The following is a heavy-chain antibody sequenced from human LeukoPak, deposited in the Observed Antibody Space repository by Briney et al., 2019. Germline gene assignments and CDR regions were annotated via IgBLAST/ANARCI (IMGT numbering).Heavy chain of an antibody. J-gene: IGHJ4*02. CDR2: IYYSGST. D-gene: IGHD3-22*01. V-gene: IGHV4-59*01. CDR1: GGSIRSYY. Sequence: PSETLSLTCTVSGGSIRSYYWSWIRQPPGKGLEWIGYIYYSGSTDYNPSLKSRVTISVATSKNQFSLRVSSVTAADTAVYYCARGYYDSCGQYYRGIFDYWGQGTLVTVSS. CDR3: ARGYYDSCGQYYRGIFDY.